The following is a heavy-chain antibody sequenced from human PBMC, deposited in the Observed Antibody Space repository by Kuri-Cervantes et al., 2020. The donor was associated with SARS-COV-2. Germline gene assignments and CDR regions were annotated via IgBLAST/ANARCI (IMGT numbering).Heavy chain of an antibody. CDR1: GYTFTGYY. J-gene: IGHJ3*02. D-gene: IGHD3-3*01. CDR2: MNPNSGNT. V-gene: IGHV1-8*03. Sequence: GGSLRLSCRASGYTFTGYYMHWVRQATGQGLEWMGWMNPNSGNTGYAQKFQGRVTITRNTSISTAYMELSSLRSEDTAVYYCASRRGFLAYNDAFDIWGQGTMVTVSS. CDR3: ASRRGFLAYNDAFDI.